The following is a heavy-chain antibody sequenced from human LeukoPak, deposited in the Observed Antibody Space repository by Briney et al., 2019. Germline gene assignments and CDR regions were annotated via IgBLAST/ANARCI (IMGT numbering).Heavy chain of an antibody. CDR2: ISAYNGNT. J-gene: IGHJ4*02. V-gene: IGHV1-18*01. CDR3: ARDTYYYDSSGYYARIDY. CDR1: GYTFTSYG. Sequence: GASVKVSCKASGYTFTSYGISWVRQAPGQGLEWMGWISAYNGNTNYAQKLQGRVTMTADTSTSTAYMELRSLRSDDTAVYYCARDTYYYDSSGYYARIDYWGQGTLVTVSS. D-gene: IGHD3-22*01.